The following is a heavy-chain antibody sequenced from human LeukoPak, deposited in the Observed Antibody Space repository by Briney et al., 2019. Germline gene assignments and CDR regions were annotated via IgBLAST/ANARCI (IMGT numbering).Heavy chain of an antibody. V-gene: IGHV1-69*06. D-gene: IGHD6-19*01. CDR3: ATAGGSGWFLRDYFDY. J-gene: IGHJ4*02. Sequence: GASVKVSCKASGGTFSNYAISWVRQAPGQGLEWMGGIIPIFGTANYAQKFQGRVTMTEDTSTDTAYMELSSLRSEDTAVYYCATAGGSGWFLRDYFDYWGQGTLVTVSS. CDR1: GGTFSNYA. CDR2: IIPIFGTA.